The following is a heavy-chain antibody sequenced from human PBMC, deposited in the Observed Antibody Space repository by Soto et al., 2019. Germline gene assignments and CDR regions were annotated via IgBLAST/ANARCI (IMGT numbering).Heavy chain of an antibody. V-gene: IGHV4-4*02. CDR2: IYHSGST. J-gene: IGHJ5*02. Sequence: SETLSLTCAVSGVSISSSHWWSWVRQPPGKGLEWIGEIYHSGSTNYNPSLKSRVTISVDKSKNQFSLKLSSVTAADTAVYYCASTYSSGWKRNWFDPWGQGTLVTVS. D-gene: IGHD6-19*01. CDR3: ASTYSSGWKRNWFDP. CDR1: GVSISSSHW.